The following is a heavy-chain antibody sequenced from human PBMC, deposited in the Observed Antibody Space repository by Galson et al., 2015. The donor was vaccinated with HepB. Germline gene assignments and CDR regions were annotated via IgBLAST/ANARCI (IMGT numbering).Heavy chain of an antibody. CDR3: ARLNDFLWGPYGFDV. J-gene: IGHJ3*01. Sequence: DSLTSSTSYWGWIRQPPGKGLEWIGNISYTGSTYYNPCLKGRVIISVDTSKKHFSLRLTSVTATDTAIYYCARLNDFLWGPYGFDVWGQGTMVTVSS. D-gene: IGHD3-16*01. CDR1: DSLTSSTSY. CDR2: ISYTGST. V-gene: IGHV4-39*02.